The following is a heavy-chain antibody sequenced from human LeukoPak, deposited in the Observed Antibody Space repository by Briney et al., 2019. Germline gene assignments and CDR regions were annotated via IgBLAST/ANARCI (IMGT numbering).Heavy chain of an antibody. D-gene: IGHD5-18*01. CDR1: GFTFDDYA. J-gene: IGHJ4*02. V-gene: IGHV3-9*03. CDR3: AKAAGYSYGHIDY. CDR2: ISWNSGSI. Sequence: GGSLRLSCAASGFTFDDYAMHWVRQAPGKGLEWVSSISWNSGSIGYADSVKGRFTISRDNAKNSLYQQMNSLRAEDMALYYCAKAAGYSYGHIDYWGQGTLVTVSS.